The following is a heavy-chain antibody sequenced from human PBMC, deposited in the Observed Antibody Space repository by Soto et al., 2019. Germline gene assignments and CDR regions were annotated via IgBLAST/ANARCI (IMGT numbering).Heavy chain of an antibody. CDR1: GYTFTSYD. J-gene: IGHJ4*02. CDR2: MSPNSGNT. CDR3: ARGAGYCSGGSCPRFDY. D-gene: IGHD2-15*01. Sequence: ASVKVSCKASGYTFTSYDINWVRQATGQGLEWMGWMSPNSGNTGYAQKFQGRVTMTRNTSISTAYMELSSLRSEDTAVYYCARGAGYCSGGSCPRFDYWGQGTLDTVSS. V-gene: IGHV1-8*01.